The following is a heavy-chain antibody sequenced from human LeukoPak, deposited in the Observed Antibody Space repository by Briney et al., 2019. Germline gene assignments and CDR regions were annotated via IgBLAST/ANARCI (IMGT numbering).Heavy chain of an antibody. J-gene: IGHJ4*02. CDR1: GGSISRYY. CDR2: IYYSGST. Sequence: SETLSLTCTLSGGSISRYYGSCIRQPPGKGLEWIGYIYYSGSTNYNPSLKSRVTISVDTSKNQFSLKLSSVTAADTAVYYCARRKDDLDYWGQGTLVTVSS. D-gene: IGHD2-15*01. CDR3: ARRKDDLDY. V-gene: IGHV4-59*08.